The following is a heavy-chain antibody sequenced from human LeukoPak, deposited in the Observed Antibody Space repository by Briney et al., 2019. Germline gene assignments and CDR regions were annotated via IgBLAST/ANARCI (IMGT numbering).Heavy chain of an antibody. D-gene: IGHD1-26*01. Sequence: AGGSLRLSCAASGFTFSTYSMSWVRQAPGKGLEWVSSISSSSTYMYYVDSVKGRFTISRDNAKSSLYLQMNSLRAEDTAVYYCARDVFSLGSGRYVGGAFDIWGQGTMVTVSS. V-gene: IGHV3-21*01. CDR1: GFTFSTYS. CDR3: ARDVFSLGSGRYVGGAFDI. CDR2: ISSSSTYM. J-gene: IGHJ3*02.